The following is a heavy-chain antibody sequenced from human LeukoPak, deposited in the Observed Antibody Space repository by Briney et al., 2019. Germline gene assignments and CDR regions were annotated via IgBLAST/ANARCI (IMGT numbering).Heavy chain of an antibody. V-gene: IGHV4-31*03. D-gene: IGHD3-3*01. J-gene: IGHJ6*02. CDR2: IYYSGST. Sequence: PSETLSLTCTVSGGSISSGGYYWSWIRQHPGKGLEWIGYIYYSGSTYYNPSLKSRVTISVDTSKNQFSLKLSSVTAADTAVYYCARGGHDFWSGYYPLLDYGMDVWGQGTTVTVSS. CDR3: ARGGHDFWSGYYPLLDYGMDV. CDR1: GGSISSGGYY.